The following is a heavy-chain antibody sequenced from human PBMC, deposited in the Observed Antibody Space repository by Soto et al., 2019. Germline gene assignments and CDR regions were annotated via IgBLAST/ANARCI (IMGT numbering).Heavy chain of an antibody. D-gene: IGHD5-18*01. J-gene: IGHJ4*02. Sequence: EVQLVESGGGFVQPGGSLRLSCAVSGFTFSSFWMHWVRQAPGEGLVWVSRIKTDGSSTSYADSVKGRFTISRDNAKNTRYIPMNSLRVEDTAMYYCAKRGEYTFGVSDWGQGTLVTVSS. V-gene: IGHV3-74*01. CDR2: IKTDGSST. CDR3: AKRGEYTFGVSD. CDR1: GFTFSSFW.